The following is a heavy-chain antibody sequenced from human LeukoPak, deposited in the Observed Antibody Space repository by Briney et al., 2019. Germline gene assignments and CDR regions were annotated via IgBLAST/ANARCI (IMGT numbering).Heavy chain of an antibody. J-gene: IGHJ2*01. CDR1: GASISSYY. V-gene: IGHV4-59*08. CDR2: IYYSGNT. Sequence: SETLSLTCTVSGASISSYYWSWIRQPPGKGLEWIGYIYYSGNTNYNPSLKSRVTISVDTSKNQFSLKLSSVTAADTAVYYCARLTHIGWYFDLWAVAPWSLSPQ. CDR3: ARLTHIGWYFDL. D-gene: IGHD3-16*01.